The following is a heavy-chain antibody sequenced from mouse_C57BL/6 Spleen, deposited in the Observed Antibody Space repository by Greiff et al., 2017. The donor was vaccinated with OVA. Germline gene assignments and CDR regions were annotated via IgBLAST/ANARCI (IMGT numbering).Heavy chain of an antibody. CDR3: ASVGDYCNFFY. CDR1: GYTFTDYN. J-gene: IGHJ2*01. D-gene: IGHD2-1*01. Sequence: VQLQQSGPELVKPGASVKIPCKASGYTFTDYNMDWVKQSHGKSLEWIGDINPNNGGTIYNQKFKGKATLTVDKSSSTAYMELRSLTSEDTAVYYCASVGDYCNFFYWGQGTTLTVSS. CDR2: INPNNGGT. V-gene: IGHV1-18*01.